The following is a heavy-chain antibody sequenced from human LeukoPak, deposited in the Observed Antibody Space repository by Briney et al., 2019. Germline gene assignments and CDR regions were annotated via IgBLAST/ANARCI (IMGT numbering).Heavy chain of an antibody. D-gene: IGHD3-10*01. Sequence: GESLKISCKGSGYSFSTYWIGWVRQMSGKGLEWMGIIYPGDSETRYSPSFQGQVTISADKSISTAYLQWSSLEASDTAMYYCASRGYYGSGSYYYYYGMDVWGKGTTVTVSS. CDR3: ASRGYYGSGSYYYYYGMDV. CDR1: GYSFSTYW. J-gene: IGHJ6*04. CDR2: IYPGDSET. V-gene: IGHV5-51*01.